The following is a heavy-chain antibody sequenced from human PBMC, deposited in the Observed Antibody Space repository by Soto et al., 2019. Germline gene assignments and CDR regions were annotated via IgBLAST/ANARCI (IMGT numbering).Heavy chain of an antibody. CDR1: GFTFSSYA. V-gene: IGHV3-23*01. Sequence: LRLSCAASGFTFSSYAMSWVRQAPGKGLEWVSAISGSGGSTYYADSVKGRFTISRDNSKNTLYLQMNSLRAEDTAVYYCAKVLYTVPAALEYNFDYWGQGTLVTVSS. CDR2: ISGSGGST. D-gene: IGHD2-2*01. CDR3: AKVLYTVPAALEYNFDY. J-gene: IGHJ4*02.